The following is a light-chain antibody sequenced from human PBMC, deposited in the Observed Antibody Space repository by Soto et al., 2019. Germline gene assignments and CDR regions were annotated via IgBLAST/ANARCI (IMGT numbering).Light chain of an antibody. Sequence: EIVLTQSPATLSLSPGERATLSCRASQSVSSYLAWYQQKPGQAPVLLIYDASNRATGIPARFGGSGSGTDFTLTISGLEPEDFAVYYCQQRSNWPSITFGQGTRLEIK. CDR2: DAS. CDR1: QSVSSY. J-gene: IGKJ5*01. CDR3: QQRSNWPSIT. V-gene: IGKV3-11*01.